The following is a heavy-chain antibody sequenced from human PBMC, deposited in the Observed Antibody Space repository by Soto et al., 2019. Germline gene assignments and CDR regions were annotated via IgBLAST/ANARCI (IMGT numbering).Heavy chain of an antibody. CDR3: ARGPTRIEAAGTFDD. V-gene: IGHV2-70*11. J-gene: IGHJ4*02. CDR2: IDWDDDK. Sequence: SGPTLVNPTQTLTLTCTFSGFSLSTSGMCVSWIRQPPGKALEWLARIDWDDDKYYSTSLKTRLTISKDTSKNQVVLTMTNMNPGDTATYYCARGPTRIEAAGTFDDWGQGTLVTVSS. CDR1: GFSLSTSGMC. D-gene: IGHD6-13*01.